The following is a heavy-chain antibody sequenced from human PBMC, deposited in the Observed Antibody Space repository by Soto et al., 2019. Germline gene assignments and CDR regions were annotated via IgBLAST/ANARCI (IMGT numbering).Heavy chain of an antibody. J-gene: IGHJ4*02. D-gene: IGHD6-19*01. Sequence: EVQLVESGGGLVQPGGSLRLSCAASGFTFRSYAMSWVRQAPGKGLEWVSSISGSGGSAFYVDSVKGRFTISRDNSKNTLQLQMNILRADDAAIYYCAKDTAVSGTFVVTFDSWGQGSLVTVSS. V-gene: IGHV3-23*04. CDR1: GFTFRSYA. CDR2: ISGSGGSA. CDR3: AKDTAVSGTFVVTFDS.